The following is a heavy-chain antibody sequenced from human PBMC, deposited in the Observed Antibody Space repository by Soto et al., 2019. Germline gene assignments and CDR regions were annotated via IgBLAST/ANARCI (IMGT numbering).Heavy chain of an antibody. V-gene: IGHV4-59*08. J-gene: IGHJ6*02. CDR1: GGSISSYY. D-gene: IGHD3-10*01. CDR3: ARHSEFDGSGSYYVYYYYGMDV. CDR2: IYYSGST. Sequence: PSETLSLTCTVSGGSISSYYWSWTRQPPGKGLEWIGYIYYSGSTNYNPSLKSRVTISVDTSKNQFSLKLSSVTAADTAVYYCARHSEFDGSGSYYVYYYYGMDVWGQGTTVTVSS.